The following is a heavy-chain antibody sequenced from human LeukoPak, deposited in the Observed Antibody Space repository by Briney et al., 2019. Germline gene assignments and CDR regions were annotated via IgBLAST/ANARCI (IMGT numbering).Heavy chain of an antibody. D-gene: IGHD5-12*01. J-gene: IGHJ4*01. CDR3: ASEPADSGYDVNAHFDY. CDR1: GHTFTGYY. Sequence: ASVKVSCKASGHTFTGYYMNWVRQAPGQGLEWMGWINPNSGGTNYAQKFQGRVTMTRDTSISTAYMELSRLRSDDTAVYYCASEPADSGYDVNAHFDYWGHGTLVTVSS. V-gene: IGHV1-2*02. CDR2: INPNSGGT.